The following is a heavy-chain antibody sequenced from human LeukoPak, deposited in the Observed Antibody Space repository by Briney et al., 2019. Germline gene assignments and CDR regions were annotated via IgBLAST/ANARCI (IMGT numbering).Heavy chain of an antibody. CDR2: ISGTGSST. D-gene: IGHD3-22*01. Sequence: GGSLRLSCAASGFTFSSYAMSWVRQAPGKGLEWVSAISGTGSSTYYADSVKGRFTISRDNSKNTLYLQMNSLRAEDTAVYYCAKTDRAARIVVVIRPHYYFDYWGQGTLVTVSS. CDR3: AKTDRAARIVVVIRPHYYFDY. J-gene: IGHJ4*02. CDR1: GFTFSSYA. V-gene: IGHV3-23*01.